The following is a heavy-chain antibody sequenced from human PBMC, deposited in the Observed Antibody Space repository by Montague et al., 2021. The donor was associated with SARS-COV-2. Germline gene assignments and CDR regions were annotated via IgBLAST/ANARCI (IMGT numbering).Heavy chain of an antibody. CDR3: ARDVGKGFSGYETEGGFDC. Sequence: SETLSLTCTVSGYSISSGYYWGWIRQPPGKGLEWIGSIYHSRSTXYNPSLKSRVTISVDTSKNQFSLKLSSVTAADTAVYYCARDVGKGFSGYETEGGFDCWGQGTPVTVSS. V-gene: IGHV4-38-2*02. CDR2: IYHSRST. D-gene: IGHD5-12*01. J-gene: IGHJ4*02. CDR1: GYSISSGYY.